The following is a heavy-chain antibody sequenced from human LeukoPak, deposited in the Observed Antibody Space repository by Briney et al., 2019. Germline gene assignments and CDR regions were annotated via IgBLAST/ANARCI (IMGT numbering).Heavy chain of an antibody. D-gene: IGHD3-22*01. Sequence: ASVKVSCKASGYTFTSCAMHWVRQAPGQRLEWMGWINAGNGNTKYSQRFQGRVTITRDTSASTAYMELSSLRSEDTAVYYCARGDYYDSSGYLRVGYYYYGMDVWGRGTTVTVSS. CDR1: GYTFTSCA. J-gene: IGHJ6*02. CDR2: INAGNGNT. CDR3: ARGDYYDSSGYLRVGYYYYGMDV. V-gene: IGHV1-3*01.